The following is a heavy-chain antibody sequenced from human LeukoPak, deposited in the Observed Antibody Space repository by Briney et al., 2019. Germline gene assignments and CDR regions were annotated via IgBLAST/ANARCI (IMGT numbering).Heavy chain of an antibody. Sequence: GGSLRLSCAASGFTFSSYAMSWVRQAPGKGLEWVSAISGSGGSTYYADSVKGRFTISRDNAKNSLYLQMNSLRAEDTAVYYCARVLGNYYGSGSYPYYFDYWGQGTLVTVSS. J-gene: IGHJ4*02. CDR1: GFTFSSYA. CDR3: ARVLGNYYGSGSYPYYFDY. D-gene: IGHD3-10*01. CDR2: ISGSGGST. V-gene: IGHV3-23*01.